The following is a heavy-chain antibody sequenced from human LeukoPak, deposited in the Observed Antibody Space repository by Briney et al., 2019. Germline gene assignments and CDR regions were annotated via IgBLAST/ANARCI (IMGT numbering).Heavy chain of an antibody. CDR1: GGSFSGYY. V-gene: IGHV4-34*01. CDR3: ARWASRGNYGDYYYFDY. D-gene: IGHD4-17*01. Sequence: SETLSLTCAVYGGSFSGYYWSWIRQPPGKGLEWIGEINHSGSTNYNPSLKSRDTISVDTSKNQFSLKLSSVTAADTAVYYCARWASRGNYGDYYYFDYWGQGTLVTVSS. CDR2: INHSGST. J-gene: IGHJ4*02.